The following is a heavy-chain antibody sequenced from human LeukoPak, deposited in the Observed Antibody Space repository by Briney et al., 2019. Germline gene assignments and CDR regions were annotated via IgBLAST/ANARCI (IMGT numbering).Heavy chain of an antibody. CDR3: AVGATFYYFDY. J-gene: IGHJ4*02. CDR2: IYWNDDK. V-gene: IGHV2-5*01. Sequence: SGPTLVNPTQTLTLTCTFSGFSLSTSGLGVGWIRQPPGEALEWLALIYWNDDKRYSPSLRSRLTITKDTSKNQVVLIMTNMDPVDTATYYCAVGATFYYFDYWGQGTLVTVSS. CDR1: GFSLSTSGLG. D-gene: IGHD1-26*01.